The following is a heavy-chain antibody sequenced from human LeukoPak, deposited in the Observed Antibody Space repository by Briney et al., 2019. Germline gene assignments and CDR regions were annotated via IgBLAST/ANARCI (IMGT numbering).Heavy chain of an antibody. V-gene: IGHV1-2*02. CDR1: GYTFTGYY. CDR2: INPNSGGT. CDR3: ASPLWELPPGGFDH. J-gene: IGHJ5*02. D-gene: IGHD1-7*01. Sequence: ASVKVSCKASGYTFTGYYIHWVRQAPGQGLEWMGWINPNSGGTNYAQKFQGRVTMTRDTSISTAYMELSRLRFDDTAVYYCASPLWELPPGGFDHWGQGTLVTVSS.